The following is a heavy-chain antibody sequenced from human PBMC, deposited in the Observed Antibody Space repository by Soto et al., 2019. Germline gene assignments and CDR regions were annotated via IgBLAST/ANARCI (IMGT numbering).Heavy chain of an antibody. V-gene: IGHV4-34*01. CDR1: GVSCSGYF. CDR2: INHSGRT. Sequence: SEPMSLTCAVDGVSCSGYFWTLVSKAPGKGLEWIGEINHSGRTNTNPSLKSRISTSVDTSKNQFSLRLSSVTAADTAFYYCARGPRCINTSCSNDFYHFGLDVWGQGTAVTVSS. D-gene: IGHD2-2*01. J-gene: IGHJ6*02. CDR3: ARGPRCINTSCSNDFYHFGLDV.